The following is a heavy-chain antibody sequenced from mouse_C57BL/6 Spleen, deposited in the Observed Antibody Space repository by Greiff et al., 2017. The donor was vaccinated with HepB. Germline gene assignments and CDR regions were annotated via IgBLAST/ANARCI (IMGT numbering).Heavy chain of an antibody. Sequence: DVKLVESGGGLVQPGGSLKLSCAASGFTFSDYYMYWVRQTPEKRLEWVAYISNGGGSTYYPDTVKGRFTISRDNAKNTLYLQMSRLKSEDTAMYYCARQYDYDGLYAMDYWGQGTSVTVSS. J-gene: IGHJ4*01. CDR3: ARQYDYDGLYAMDY. D-gene: IGHD2-4*01. CDR1: GFTFSDYY. CDR2: ISNGGGST. V-gene: IGHV5-12*01.